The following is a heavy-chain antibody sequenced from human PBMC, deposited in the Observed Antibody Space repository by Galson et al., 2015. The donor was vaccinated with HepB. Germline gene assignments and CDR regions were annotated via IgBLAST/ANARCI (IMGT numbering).Heavy chain of an antibody. D-gene: IGHD6-13*01. CDR1: GFTFSSYA. CDR2: ISFDETNK. Sequence: SLRLSCAASGFTFSSYAMHWVRQAPGKGLEWVAFISFDETNKYYTDSVRGRFTVSRDNSENTLYLQMNSLKTEDTAIYYCARSLAAARFHFDFWGQGTLVTVSS. V-gene: IGHV3-30-3*01. CDR3: ARSLAAARFHFDF. J-gene: IGHJ4*02.